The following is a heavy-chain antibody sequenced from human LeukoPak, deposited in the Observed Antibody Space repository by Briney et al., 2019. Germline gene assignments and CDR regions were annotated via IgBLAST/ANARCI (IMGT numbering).Heavy chain of an antibody. V-gene: IGHV4-61*02. D-gene: IGHD6-19*01. CDR1: GGSISSGSYD. Sequence: SETLSLTCTVSGGSISSGSYDWRWIRQPAGKGLEWIGRIYTSGSTNYNPSRKSRVTMSIDTSKNQFSLKLSSVTAADTALYYCARDEARAGYSSDWGQGTLVTVSS. J-gene: IGHJ4*02. CDR3: ARDEARAGYSSD. CDR2: IYTSGST.